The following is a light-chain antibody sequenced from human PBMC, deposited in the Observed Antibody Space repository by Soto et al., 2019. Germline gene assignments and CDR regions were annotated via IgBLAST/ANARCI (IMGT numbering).Light chain of an antibody. CDR2: EVT. CDR1: TSDVGGYNY. J-gene: IGLJ1*01. V-gene: IGLV2-8*01. Sequence: QSALTQPPSASGSPGQSVTISCTGTTSDVGGYNYVSWYQQRPGTVSKLMIYEVTMRPSGVPDRFSGSKSGNTASLTVSGLQPEDEADYYCSSYAGNTRYVFGTGTKGTGL. CDR3: SSYAGNTRYV.